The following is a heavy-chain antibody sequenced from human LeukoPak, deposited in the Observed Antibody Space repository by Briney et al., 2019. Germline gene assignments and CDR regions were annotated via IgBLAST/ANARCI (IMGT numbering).Heavy chain of an antibody. CDR3: ASFHYDSSVYPDY. D-gene: IGHD3-22*01. J-gene: IGHJ4*02. V-gene: IGHV3-7*01. CDR1: GLTFSRDW. Sequence: GSLRLSCEASGLTFSRDWMGWVRQAPGKGLEWVANIRQDGGETYYGDSVKGRFIISRDNAKNSLFLQMNRLRAEDTAVYYCASFHYDSSVYPDYWGQGTLVTVSS. CDR2: IRQDGGET.